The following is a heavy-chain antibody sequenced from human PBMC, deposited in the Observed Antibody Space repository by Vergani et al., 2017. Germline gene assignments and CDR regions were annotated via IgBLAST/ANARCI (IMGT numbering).Heavy chain of an antibody. V-gene: IGHV4-34*01. CDR1: GGSFTSYH. Sequence: QVQLQQWGGGLLKPSETLSLTCVVNGGSFTSYHWTWIRQSPGEELEWVGDIDHTGRPDYNPFLKSRLTMSVDKSRNQFSLTLTSVTATDTAIYFCARVNTETNGHLYYYYYMDVWGQGTAVTVS. D-gene: IGHD4-11*01. CDR2: IDHTGRP. J-gene: IGHJ6*03. CDR3: ARVNTETNGHLYYYYYMDV.